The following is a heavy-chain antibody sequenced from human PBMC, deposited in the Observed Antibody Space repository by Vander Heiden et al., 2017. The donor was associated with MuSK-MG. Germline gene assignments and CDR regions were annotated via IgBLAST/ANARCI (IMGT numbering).Heavy chain of an antibody. D-gene: IGHD4-17*01. CDR1: GGTFSSYA. V-gene: IGHV1-69*15. CDR3: AREEDNDYGGNAGGFDY. CDR2: IIPIFGTA. Sequence: AEVKKPGSSVKVSCKASGGTFSSYAISWVRQAPGQGLEWMGRIIPIFGTANYAQKFQGRVTITADESTSTAYMELSSLRSEDTAVDYCAREEDNDYGGNAGGFDYWGQGTLVTVSS. J-gene: IGHJ4*02.